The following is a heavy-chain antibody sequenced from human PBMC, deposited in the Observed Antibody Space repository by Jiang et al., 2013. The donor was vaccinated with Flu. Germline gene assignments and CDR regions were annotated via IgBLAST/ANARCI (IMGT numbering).Heavy chain of an antibody. D-gene: IGHD6-19*01. V-gene: IGHV3-7*01. CDR2: IKQDGSEK. CDR1: GFTFSSYW. CDR3: ARDERGAGYSSGWYPDY. J-gene: IGHJ4*02. Sequence: GGLVQPGGSLRLSCAASGFTFSSYWMSWVRQAPGKGLEWVANIKQDGSEKYYVDSVKGRFTISRDNAKNSLYLQMNSLRAEDTAVYYCARDERGAGYSSGWYPDYWGQGTLVTVSS.